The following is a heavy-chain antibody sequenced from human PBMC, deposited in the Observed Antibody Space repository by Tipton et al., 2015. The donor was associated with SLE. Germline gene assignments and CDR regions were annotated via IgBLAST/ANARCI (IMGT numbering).Heavy chain of an antibody. CDR1: SGSISSSSYY. V-gene: IGHV4-39*07. Sequence: TLSLTCTVSSGSISSSSYYWGWIRQPPGKGLEWVGTVYYTGNTFYNPSLKSRVTMSVDTSKNQLSLRLSSVTAADTAVYYCARTMEPVRGADYLDVWGKGTTVTVSS. CDR3: ARTMEPVRGADYLDV. J-gene: IGHJ6*03. CDR2: VYYTGNT. D-gene: IGHD3-10*01.